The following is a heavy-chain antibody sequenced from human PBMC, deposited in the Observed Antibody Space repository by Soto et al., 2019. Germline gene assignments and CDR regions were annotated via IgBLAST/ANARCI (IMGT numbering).Heavy chain of an antibody. CDR1: GFTFSSYP. J-gene: IGHJ6*02. V-gene: IGHV3-30-3*01. CDR2: ISFDGSKN. CDR3: ARLPSPFVAGLYRYPVEGREPVSDADV. Sequence: QMQLVESGGGVDQPGRSLRLSCAASGFTFSSYPMHWVRQAPCKGLEWVAVISFDGSKNYYADSVKGRFFISKDNSNNLWSLRINCLRGKDSAVYDCARLPSPFVAGLYRYPVEGREPVSDADVWGQGTAVTVSS. D-gene: IGHD1-26*01.